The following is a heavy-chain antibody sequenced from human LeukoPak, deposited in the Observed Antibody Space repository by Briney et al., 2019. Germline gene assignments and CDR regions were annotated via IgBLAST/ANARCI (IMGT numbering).Heavy chain of an antibody. CDR3: ARGRGPYYCVMDV. Sequence: ASVKVSCKASGYTFTGYYIHWVRQAPGQGLEWMGWINPNSGGTKYAQKFQGRVTMTRDTSISTAYMELRRLTADDTAVYNCARGRGPYYCVMDVWGQGSTVTVSS. D-gene: IGHD3-10*01. J-gene: IGHJ6*02. CDR1: GYTFTGYY. CDR2: INPNSGGT. V-gene: IGHV1-2*02.